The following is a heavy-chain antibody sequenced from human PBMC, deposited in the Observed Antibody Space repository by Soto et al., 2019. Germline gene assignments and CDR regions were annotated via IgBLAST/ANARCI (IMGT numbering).Heavy chain of an antibody. J-gene: IGHJ6*02. V-gene: IGHV3-74*01. CDR2: INSDGSST. CDR3: ARGRYYGVDV. CDR1: GFTFSSFG. Sequence: GGSQRLSSTASGFTFSSFGRHWVRQAPGKGLVWVSRINSDGSSTSYADSVKGRFTISRDNAKNTLYLQVNSLRAEDTAVYYCARGRYYGVDVWGQGTTVTVSS.